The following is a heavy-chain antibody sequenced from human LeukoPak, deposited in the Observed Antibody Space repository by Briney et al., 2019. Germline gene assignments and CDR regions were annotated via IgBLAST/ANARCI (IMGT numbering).Heavy chain of an antibody. CDR2: IYYSGST. CDR3: ASPQAYCSGGSCHNWFDP. V-gene: IGHV4-39*01. Sequence: SETLSLTCTVSGGSISSSSYYWGWIRQPPGKGLEWIGSIYYSGSTYYNPSPKSRVTISVDTSKNQFSLKLSSVTAADTAVYYCASPQAYCSGGSCHNWFDPWGQGTLVTVSS. CDR1: GGSISSSSYY. D-gene: IGHD2-15*01. J-gene: IGHJ5*02.